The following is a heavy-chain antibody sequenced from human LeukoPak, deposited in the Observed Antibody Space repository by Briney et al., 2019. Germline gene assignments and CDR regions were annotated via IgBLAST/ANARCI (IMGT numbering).Heavy chain of an antibody. D-gene: IGHD6-13*01. Sequence: SETLSLTCAVSGGSISSSNWWSWVRQPPGKGLEWIGEIYHSGSTNYNPSLKSRVTISVDKSKNQFSLKLSSVTAAGTAVYYCARLMASYSSSWYNWFDPWGQGTLVTVSS. J-gene: IGHJ5*02. CDR1: GGSISSSNW. V-gene: IGHV4-4*02. CDR2: IYHSGST. CDR3: ARLMASYSSSWYNWFDP.